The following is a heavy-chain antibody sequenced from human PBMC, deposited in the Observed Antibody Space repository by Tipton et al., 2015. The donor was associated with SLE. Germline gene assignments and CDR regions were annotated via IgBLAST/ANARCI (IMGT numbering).Heavy chain of an antibody. CDR1: GYTFTNYY. D-gene: IGHD3-16*01. CDR2: INPSGGRT. J-gene: IGHJ3*02. Sequence: QLVQSGAEVKKPGASVKVSCKASGYTFTNYYIHWVRQAPGQGLEWMGIINPSGGRTNYAQKFQGRVTVTRDTSTSTVYMQLNSVTPDDTAVYYCTRRVTLGGAFDIWGQGTTVIVSS. V-gene: IGHV1-46*01. CDR3: TRRVTLGGAFDI.